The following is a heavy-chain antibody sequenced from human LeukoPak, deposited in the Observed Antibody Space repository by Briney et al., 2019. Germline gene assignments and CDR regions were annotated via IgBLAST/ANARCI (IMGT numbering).Heavy chain of an antibody. CDR2: VSYSGST. Sequence: SETLSLTCTVSSGSIRSSRYHWGWIRQPPGRGLEWIGAVSYSGSTYSNPSLKSRVTISIDTSKNQFSLKLTSVTAADTAVYYCARLRGSYGGDAFDIWGQGTMVTVSS. V-gene: IGHV4-39*01. D-gene: IGHD1-26*01. J-gene: IGHJ3*02. CDR1: SGSIRSSRYH. CDR3: ARLRGSYGGDAFDI.